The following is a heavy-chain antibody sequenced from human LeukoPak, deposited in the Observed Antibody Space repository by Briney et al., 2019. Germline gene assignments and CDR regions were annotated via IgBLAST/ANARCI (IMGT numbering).Heavy chain of an antibody. D-gene: IGHD2-8*01. J-gene: IGHJ4*02. CDR3: ARSRYCTTNGCNDFDI. CDR2: MNPNSGNT. CDR1: GYTFTSYD. V-gene: IGHV1-8*01. Sequence: GASVKVSCKASGYTFTSYDVDWVRQATGQGLEWMGWMNPNSGNTDSAQKFQGRVTMTRDTSIGTAYMELSSLTSEDTAVYYCARSRYCTTNGCNDFDIWGQGTLVTVSS.